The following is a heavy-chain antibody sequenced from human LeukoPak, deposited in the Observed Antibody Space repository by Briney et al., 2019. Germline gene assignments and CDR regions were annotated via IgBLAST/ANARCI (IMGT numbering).Heavy chain of an antibody. D-gene: IGHD3-22*01. J-gene: IGHJ3*02. CDR2: IWSGGTVK. CDR1: GFTFSSYG. CDR3: ATYYYDSSAQRGDDAFDI. Sequence: GTSLRLSCAASGFTFSSYGIHWVRQAPGKGLEWVAIIWSGGTVKYYADSVKGRFTISRDNAKKSLYLQMNSLRAEDTAIYYCATYYYDSSAQRGDDAFDIWGQGTMVTVSS. V-gene: IGHV3-33*03.